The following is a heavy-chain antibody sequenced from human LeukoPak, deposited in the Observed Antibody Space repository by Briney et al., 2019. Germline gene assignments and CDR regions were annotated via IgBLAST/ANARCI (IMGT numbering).Heavy chain of an antibody. J-gene: IGHJ6*03. Sequence: SETLSLTCTVSGGSISSYYWSWIRQPAGKGLEWIGRIYTSGSTNYNPSLKSRVTMSVDTSKNQFSLKLSSVTAADTAVYYCARGAYYYGSRYYYMDVWGKGTTVTISS. D-gene: IGHD3-10*01. CDR1: GGSISSYY. CDR3: ARGAYYYGSRYYYMDV. CDR2: IYTSGST. V-gene: IGHV4-4*07.